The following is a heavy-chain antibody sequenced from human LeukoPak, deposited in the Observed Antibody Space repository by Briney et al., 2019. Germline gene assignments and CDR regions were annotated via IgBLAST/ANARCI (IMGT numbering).Heavy chain of an antibody. D-gene: IGHD6-19*01. CDR1: GFTFSSYG. J-gene: IGHJ5*02. Sequence: GGSLRLSCAASGFTFSSYGMRWVRQAPGKGLEGVAVIWYGGSNKYYADSVKGRFTISRDNYKNTLYLQMTSLRAEDTAVYYCARDRGRVAVAAPFDPGGQATLVTVSA. V-gene: IGHV3-33*01. CDR2: IWYGGSNK. CDR3: ARDRGRVAVAAPFDP.